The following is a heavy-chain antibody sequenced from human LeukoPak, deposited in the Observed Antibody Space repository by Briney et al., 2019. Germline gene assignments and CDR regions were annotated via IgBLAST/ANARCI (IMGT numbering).Heavy chain of an antibody. J-gene: IGHJ3*02. CDR2: TYPGDSDT. CDR1: GFSFTSYW. Sequence: GESLKISCKGSGFSFTSYWIGWVRQMPGKGLEWMGITYPGDSDTRYSPSFQGQVTISADKSITTAYLQWSSLKASDTAMYYCAAGTYSSSSYAFDIWGQGTMVSVSS. D-gene: IGHD6-6*01. CDR3: AAGTYSSSSYAFDI. V-gene: IGHV5-51*01.